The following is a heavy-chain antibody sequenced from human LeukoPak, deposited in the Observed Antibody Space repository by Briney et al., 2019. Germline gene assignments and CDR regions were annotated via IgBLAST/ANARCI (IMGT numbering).Heavy chain of an antibody. V-gene: IGHV1-24*01. J-gene: IGHJ5*02. CDR1: GYTLSKLS. Sequence: ASVKVSCKLFGYTLSKLSIHWVRQAPGGELEWMGGFNPEYRETTYTQRFQNRVTMTEDISTDTAYMELSSLRSEDTAVYYCTTGTFYSGSGAYLNYFDPWGQGTLVTVSS. D-gene: IGHD3-22*01. CDR3: TTGTFYSGSGAYLNYFDP. CDR2: FNPEYRET.